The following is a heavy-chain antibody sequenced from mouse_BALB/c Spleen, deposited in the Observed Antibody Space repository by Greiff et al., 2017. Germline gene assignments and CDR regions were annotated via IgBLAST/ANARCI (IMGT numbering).Heavy chain of an antibody. Sequence: EVQLQESGGGLVKPGGSLKLSCAASGFTFSSYTMSWVRQTPEKRLEWVATISSGGGNTYYPDSVKGRFTISRDNAKNNLYLQMSSLRSEDTALYYCARSKTGFDYWGQGTTLTVSS. CDR3: ARSKTGFDY. D-gene: IGHD4-1*01. V-gene: IGHV5-9*03. CDR1: GFTFSSYT. CDR2: ISSGGGNT. J-gene: IGHJ2*01.